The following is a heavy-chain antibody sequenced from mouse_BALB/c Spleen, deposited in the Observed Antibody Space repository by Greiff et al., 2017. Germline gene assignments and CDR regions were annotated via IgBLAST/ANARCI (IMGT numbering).Heavy chain of an antibody. J-gene: IGHJ3*01. Sequence: DVMLVESGGGLVKPGGSLKLSCAASGFTFSSYTMSWVRQTPEKRLEWVATISSGGSYTYYPDSVKGRFTISRDNAKNTLYLQMSSLKSEDTAMYYCTREGDGNYGGFAYWGQGTLVTVSA. CDR1: GFTFSSYT. CDR2: ISSGGSYT. V-gene: IGHV5-6-4*01. D-gene: IGHD2-1*01. CDR3: TREGDGNYGGFAY.